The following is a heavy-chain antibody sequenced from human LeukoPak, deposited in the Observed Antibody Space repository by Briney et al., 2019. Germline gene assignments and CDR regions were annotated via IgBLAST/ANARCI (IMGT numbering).Heavy chain of an antibody. J-gene: IGHJ3*02. V-gene: IGHV4-59*01. Sequence: PSETLSLTCAVYGGSFSGYYWSWIRQPPGKGLEWIGYIYYSGSTNYNPSLKSRATISVDTSKNQFSLKLSSVTAADTAVYYCARRPSNYYDSRDDAFDIWGQGTMVTVSS. CDR3: ARRPSNYYDSRDDAFDI. CDR1: GGSFSGYY. D-gene: IGHD3-22*01. CDR2: IYYSGST.